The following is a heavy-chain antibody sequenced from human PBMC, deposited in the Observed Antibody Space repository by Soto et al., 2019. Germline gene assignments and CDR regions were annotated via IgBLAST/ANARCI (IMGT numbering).Heavy chain of an antibody. V-gene: IGHV1-69*01. J-gene: IGHJ6*02. CDR2: IIPIVGTG. Sequence: QVQLVQSGAEVRKPGSSVTVSCKASGGTFSNYAISWVRQAPGQGLEWMGGIIPIVGTGSYAQKFQGRVTITADEPTTTAYMELSRLRFEDTAVYYCARVVILVPTASTHYYYHLDGWGPGTTVTVSS. CDR1: GGTFSNYA. D-gene: IGHD2-2*01. CDR3: ARVVILVPTASTHYYYHLDG.